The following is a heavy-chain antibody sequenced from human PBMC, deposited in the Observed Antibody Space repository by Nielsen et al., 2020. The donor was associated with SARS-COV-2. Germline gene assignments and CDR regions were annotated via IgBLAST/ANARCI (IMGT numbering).Heavy chain of an antibody. D-gene: IGHD1-14*01. CDR1: GYSFTSYW. Sequence: GESLKISCKGSGYSFTSYWIGWVRQMPGKGLEWMGIIYPGDSDTRYSPSFQGQVTISVDRSNNSAYLHWSSLKASDSATYYCARQSGPDKTAKGLDVWGQGTTVTVSS. J-gene: IGHJ6*02. CDR3: ARQSGPDKTAKGLDV. V-gene: IGHV5-51*01. CDR2: IYPGDSDT.